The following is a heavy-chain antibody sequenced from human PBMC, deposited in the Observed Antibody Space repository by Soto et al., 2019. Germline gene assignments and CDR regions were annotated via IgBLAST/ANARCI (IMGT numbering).Heavy chain of an antibody. CDR2: IDSGGST. Sequence: EVQLVESGGGLVQPGGSLRLSCAASGFTVSSNYMSWVRQDPGKGLEWVSVIDSGGSTYDAESVKGRFTISRGNCKNTVYHQMNSLRAEETAVYYCARDSVDCRSTSCYGGDKPNDYWGQGTLVTVSS. J-gene: IGHJ4*02. CDR3: ARDSVDCRSTSCYGGDKPNDY. CDR1: GFTVSSNY. D-gene: IGHD2-2*01. V-gene: IGHV3-66*01.